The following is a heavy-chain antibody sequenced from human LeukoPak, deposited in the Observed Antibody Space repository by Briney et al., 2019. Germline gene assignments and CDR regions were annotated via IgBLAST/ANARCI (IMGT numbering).Heavy chain of an antibody. CDR3: AREQHSTFDS. Sequence: SQTLSLTCAISGDSVSTNSAAWNWIRQSPSRGLEWLGRTYYRSKWYYDYAVSVGSRITINPDTSKNQFSLQLHSVTFEDTAVYFCAREQHSTFDSWGQGTLVTVSS. D-gene: IGHD4-11*01. V-gene: IGHV6-1*01. CDR1: GDSVSTNSAA. CDR2: TYYRSKWYY. J-gene: IGHJ4*02.